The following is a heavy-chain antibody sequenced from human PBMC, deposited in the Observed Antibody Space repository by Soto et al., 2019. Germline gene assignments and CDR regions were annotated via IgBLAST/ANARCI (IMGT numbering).Heavy chain of an antibody. CDR2: IKEDGSEK. J-gene: IGHJ6*03. CDR1: GFTFSFYW. D-gene: IGHD3-10*01. V-gene: IGHV3-7*01. CDR3: ARSRMVRGVTFYYYYYMDV. Sequence: EVQLVETGGGLVQPGGSLRLSCAASGFTFSFYWMSWVRQAPGKGLEWVANIKEDGSEKYYVDSVKGRFTISRDNAKNSLYLQMNSLRAADTAAYYCARSRMVRGVTFYYYYYMDVWGKGTTVTVS.